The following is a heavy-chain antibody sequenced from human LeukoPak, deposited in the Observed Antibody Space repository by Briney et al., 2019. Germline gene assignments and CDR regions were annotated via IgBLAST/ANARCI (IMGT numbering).Heavy chain of an antibody. Sequence: GGSLRLSCAASGFTFSSYAMSWVRQAPGKGLEWVSAISGSGGRTYYADSVKGRFTISRDNSKNTLYLQMNSLRAEDTAVYYCAKVPFSSGYRVDAFDIWGQGTMVTVSS. CDR1: GFTFSSYA. D-gene: IGHD3-22*01. CDR3: AKVPFSSGYRVDAFDI. CDR2: ISGSGGRT. V-gene: IGHV3-23*01. J-gene: IGHJ3*02.